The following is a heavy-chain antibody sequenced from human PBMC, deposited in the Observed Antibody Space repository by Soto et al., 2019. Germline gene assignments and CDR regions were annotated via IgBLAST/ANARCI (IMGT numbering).Heavy chain of an antibody. J-gene: IGHJ5*02. V-gene: IGHV3-48*02. CDR3: ARGLDVGVVTPRYNWFDP. D-gene: IGHD3-3*01. CDR1: GFTFSSYS. CDR2: ISSSSSTI. Sequence: EVQLVESGGGLVQPGGSLRLSCAASGFTFSSYSMNWVRQAPGKGLEWVSYISSSSSTIYYADSVKGRFTISRDNAKNSRYLQMNSRKDEDTAVYYCARGLDVGVVTPRYNWFDPWGQGTLVTVSS.